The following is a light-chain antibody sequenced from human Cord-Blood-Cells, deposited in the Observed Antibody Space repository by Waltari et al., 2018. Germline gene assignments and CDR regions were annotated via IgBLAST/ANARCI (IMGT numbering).Light chain of an antibody. CDR1: NLGSKN. V-gene: IGLV3-9*01. CDR2: RDS. Sequence: SYELTQPLSVSVALGQTARITSGGNNLGSKNVHWYQQKPGQAPVLVIYRDSNRPPGIPERFSGSNSGNTATLTISRAQAGDEADYYCQVWDSSTVVFGGGTKLTVL. J-gene: IGLJ2*01. CDR3: QVWDSSTVV.